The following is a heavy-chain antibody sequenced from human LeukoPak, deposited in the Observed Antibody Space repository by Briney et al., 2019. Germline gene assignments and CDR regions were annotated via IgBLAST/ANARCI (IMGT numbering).Heavy chain of an antibody. CDR2: FDPEDGET. D-gene: IGHD2-2*02. CDR3: WTPRVPAAISNAFDI. CDR1: GYTPTELS. J-gene: IGHJ3*02. Sequence: ASVKVSCKVSGYTPTELSMHWVRQAPGKGLEWMGGFDPEDGETIYAQKFQGRVTMTEDTSTDTVYMELSSLRSEDTAVYYCWTPRVPAAISNAFDIWGQGTMVTVSS. V-gene: IGHV1-24*01.